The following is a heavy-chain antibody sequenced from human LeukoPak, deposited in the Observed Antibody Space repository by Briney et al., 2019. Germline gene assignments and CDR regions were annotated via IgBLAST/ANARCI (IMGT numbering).Heavy chain of an antibody. CDR3: ARVTGYMIEDYFDY. CDR2: IYYNRST. J-gene: IGHJ4*02. CDR1: GGSISSYY. V-gene: IGHV4-59*01. D-gene: IGHD3-22*01. Sequence: SETLSLTCTVSGGSISSYYWSWIRQPPGKGLEWIGYIYYNRSTNYNPSLKSRVTISVDTSKNQFSLRLSSVTAADTAVYYCARVTGYMIEDYFDYWGQGTLVTVSS.